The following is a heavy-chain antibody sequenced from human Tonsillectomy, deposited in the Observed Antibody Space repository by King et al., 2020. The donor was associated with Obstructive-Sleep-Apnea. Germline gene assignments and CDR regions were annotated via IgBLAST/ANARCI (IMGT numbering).Heavy chain of an antibody. CDR2: TSYDGTHE. V-gene: IGHV3-30*04. CDR3: ARDGTYYYDSTGYYYPDY. J-gene: IGHJ4*02. CDR1: GFTFSSYA. Sequence: VQLVESGGGVVQPGGSLRLSCAASGFTFSSYAMHWVRQAPGTGLEWVALTSYDGTHEYYASSLKGRFTISRDNSKNTLFLQMNRLKAEDTAVYYCARDGTYYYDSTGYYYPDYWGQGALVTVSS. D-gene: IGHD3-22*01.